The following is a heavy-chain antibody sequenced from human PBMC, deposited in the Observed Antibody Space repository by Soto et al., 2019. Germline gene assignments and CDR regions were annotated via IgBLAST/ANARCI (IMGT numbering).Heavy chain of an antibody. CDR1: GYTFTGFW. V-gene: IGHV1-46*01. D-gene: IGHD1-26*01. CDR3: ARGGAVGHDY. J-gene: IGHJ4*02. Sequence: QVVLGQSGTEVKKPGASVRISCRASGYTFTGFWMHWVRRAPGQGLEWMAVVYPISGGTDYAERFQGRVTLTRDTSTSTVYMELSSLTSEDTAVYYCARGGAVGHDYWGQGTLVTVSS. CDR2: VYPISGGT.